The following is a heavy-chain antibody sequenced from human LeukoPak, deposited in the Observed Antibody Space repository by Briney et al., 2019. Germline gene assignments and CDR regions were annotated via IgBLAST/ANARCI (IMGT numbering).Heavy chain of an antibody. CDR3: ARLWGELPFP. J-gene: IGHJ4*02. CDR2: IYYSGST. D-gene: IGHD1-26*01. Sequence: SETLSLTRTVSGGSISSSSYYWGWIRQPPGKGLEWIGSIYYSGSTYYNPSLKSRVTISVDTSKNQFSLKLSSVTAADTAVYYCARLWGELPFPWGQGTLVTVSS. CDR1: GGSISSSSYY. V-gene: IGHV4-39*07.